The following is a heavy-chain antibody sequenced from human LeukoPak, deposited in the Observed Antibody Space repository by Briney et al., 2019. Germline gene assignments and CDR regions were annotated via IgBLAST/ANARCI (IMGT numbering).Heavy chain of an antibody. CDR2: IIPIFGTA. D-gene: IGHD6-19*01. CDR3: ARAPALAVAGTYFDL. Sequence: SVKVSCKASGGTFSSYAISWVRQAPGQGLEWMGGIIPIFGTANYAQKFQGRVTITADKSTSTAYMELSSLRSEDTAVYHCARAPALAVAGTYFDLWGRGTLVTVSS. V-gene: IGHV1-69*06. J-gene: IGHJ2*01. CDR1: GGTFSSYA.